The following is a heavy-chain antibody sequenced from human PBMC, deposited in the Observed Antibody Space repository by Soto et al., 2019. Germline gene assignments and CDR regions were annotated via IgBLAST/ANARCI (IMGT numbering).Heavy chain of an antibody. CDR3: ARGRRGEYGTDV. D-gene: IGHD1-26*01. Sequence: EVQLVESGGGLVQPGGSLRLSCAASGFTFTYYWRHWVRQTPGTGLVWVSRISGDGNTRNYADPVEGRFTISRDNARNMVYLQMNSPRAEDTAIYSCARGRRGEYGTDVWGQGATVTVSS. V-gene: IGHV3-74*01. J-gene: IGHJ6*02. CDR2: ISGDGNTR. CDR1: GFTFTYYW.